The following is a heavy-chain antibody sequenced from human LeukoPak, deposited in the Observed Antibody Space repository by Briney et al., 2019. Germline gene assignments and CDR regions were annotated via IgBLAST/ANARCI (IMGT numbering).Heavy chain of an antibody. CDR2: MNRDGSEV. D-gene: IGHD3-3*01. CDR1: GFPFAPFW. CDR3: ARGIDEWLYLNY. J-gene: IGHJ4*02. V-gene: IGHV3-7*04. Sequence: PGGSLRLFCAASGFPFAPFWMTWVRQAPGKGPEFVATMNRDGSEVAYGNSVRGRFTISRDNAKNSLYLQMYSLRAEDTAVYYCARGIDEWLYLNYWGQGALVTVSS.